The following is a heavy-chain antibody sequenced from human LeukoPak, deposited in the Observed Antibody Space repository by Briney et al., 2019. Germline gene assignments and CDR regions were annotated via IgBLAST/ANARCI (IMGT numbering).Heavy chain of an antibody. V-gene: IGHV3-23*01. D-gene: IGHD6-13*01. CDR3: AKGLRAAAHYNWFDP. J-gene: IGHJ5*02. CDR1: GFTFSSYA. Sequence: GGSLRLSCAASGFTFSSYAMTWVRQAPGKGLEWVSAISGSGGSTYYADSVKCRFTISRDNSKNTLYLKMNSLRAEDTAVYYCAKGLRAAAHYNWFDPWGQGTLVTVSS. CDR2: ISGSGGST.